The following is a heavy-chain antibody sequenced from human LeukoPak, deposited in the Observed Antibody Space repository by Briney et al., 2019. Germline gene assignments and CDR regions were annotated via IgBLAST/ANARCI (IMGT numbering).Heavy chain of an antibody. J-gene: IGHJ4*02. Sequence: GGSLRLPCAASGFTFSSYWMNWIRQAPGKGLEWVANIKQDGSEKYYVDSVKGRFTISRDNAKNSLYLQMNSLRAEDTAVYYCARDRRSSIPVDYWGQGTLVTVSS. CDR1: GFTFSSYW. D-gene: IGHD2-2*02. CDR2: IKQDGSEK. V-gene: IGHV3-7*01. CDR3: ARDRRSSIPVDY.